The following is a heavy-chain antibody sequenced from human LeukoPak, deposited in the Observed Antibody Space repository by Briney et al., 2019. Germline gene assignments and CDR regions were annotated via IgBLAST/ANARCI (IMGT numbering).Heavy chain of an antibody. Sequence: PGGSLRLSCAASGFTFDDYGMSWVRQAPGKGLEWVSGINWNGGSTGYADSVKGRFTISRDNAKNSLYLQMNSLRAEDTAVYYCARDNYDFWSGYYYYYMDVWGKGTTVTVSS. V-gene: IGHV3-20*04. J-gene: IGHJ6*03. CDR3: ARDNYDFWSGYYYYYMDV. D-gene: IGHD3-3*01. CDR1: GFTFDDYG. CDR2: INWNGGST.